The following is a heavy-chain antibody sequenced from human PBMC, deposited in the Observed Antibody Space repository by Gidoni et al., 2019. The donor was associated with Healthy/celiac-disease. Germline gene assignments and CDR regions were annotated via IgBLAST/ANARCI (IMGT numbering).Heavy chain of an antibody. Sequence: EVQLLESGGGFVQPGGSLRLSCAASGFTFSNYAMRWVRQAPGKGLEWVSTVGRSGATFYAESVKGWFTVSRDNSKNTLSLQMSSLRAEDTAVYYCAKGGDDSYPYYFDYWGQGTLVTVSS. CDR1: GFTFSNYA. CDR2: VGRSGAT. CDR3: AKGGDDSYPYYFDY. J-gene: IGHJ4*02. D-gene: IGHD2-21*02. V-gene: IGHV3-23*01.